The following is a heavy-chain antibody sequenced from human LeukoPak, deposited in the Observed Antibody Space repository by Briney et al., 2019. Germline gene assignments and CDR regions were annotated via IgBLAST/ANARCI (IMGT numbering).Heavy chain of an antibody. CDR2: ISWDGDTT. D-gene: IGHD2-8*01. CDR3: ARAPGVRYYYYMDV. Sequence: GGSLRLSCAASGFTFDDYLLHWVRQAPGKGLEWVSLISWDGDTTYYADSVKGRFTISRDNSKNSLYLQMNSLRTEDTALYYCARAPGVRYYYYMDVWGKGTTVTVSS. J-gene: IGHJ6*03. V-gene: IGHV3-43*01. CDR1: GFTFDDYL.